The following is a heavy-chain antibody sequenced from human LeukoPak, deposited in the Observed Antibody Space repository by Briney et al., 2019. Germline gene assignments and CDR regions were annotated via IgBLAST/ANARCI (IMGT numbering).Heavy chain of an antibody. CDR2: IEGDGTKI. D-gene: IGHD4-11*01. V-gene: IGHV3-7*01. J-gene: IGHJ2*01. CDR1: GFTFSSYS. Sequence: GGSLRLSCAASGFTFSSYSMNWVRQAPGKGPEWLTDIEGDGTKIYYVDSVKGRFTISRDNAKNSVYLQMNNLRVEDTAVYYCARDRGLQGWHFDLWGRGTLVIVSS. CDR3: ARDRGLQGWHFDL.